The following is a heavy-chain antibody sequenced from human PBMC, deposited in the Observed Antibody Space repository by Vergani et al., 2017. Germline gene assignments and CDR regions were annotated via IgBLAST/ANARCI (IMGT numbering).Heavy chain of an antibody. CDR1: GFTFTNYG. J-gene: IGHJ6*02. V-gene: IGHV3-30*02. CDR3: ARKHISNYYDSSGYYYMGYYYGMDV. D-gene: IGHD3-22*01. CDR2: TRYDGSNK. Sequence: QVQLVESGGGVVQPGGSLRLSCAASGFTFTNYGMHWVRQAPGKGLEWVAFTRYDGSNKYYADSVKGRFTISRDNSKNTLYLQMNSLRAEDTAVYYCARKHISNYYDSSGYYYMGYYYGMDVWGQGTTVTVSS.